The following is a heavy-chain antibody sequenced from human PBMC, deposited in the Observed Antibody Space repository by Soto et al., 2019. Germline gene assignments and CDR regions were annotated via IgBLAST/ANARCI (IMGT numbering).Heavy chain of an antibody. CDR3: AKGESNGMDV. D-gene: IGHD3-10*01. CDR1: GFTFSSYA. Sequence: VGSLRLSCVASGFTFSSYAMSWVRQAPGKGLEWVSAISGSGGRTYYADSVKGRFTISRDNSKNTLYLQMNSLRAEDTAVYYCAKGESNGMDVWGQGTTVTVSS. CDR2: ISGSGGRT. J-gene: IGHJ6*02. V-gene: IGHV3-23*01.